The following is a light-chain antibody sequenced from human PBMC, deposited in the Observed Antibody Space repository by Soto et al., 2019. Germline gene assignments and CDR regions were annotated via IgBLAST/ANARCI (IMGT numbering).Light chain of an antibody. CDR2: DNN. J-gene: IGLJ2*01. CDR3: GTWDSSLSAVV. Sequence: QSVLTQPPSVSAAPGQKVTISCSGSSSNIGNNYVSWYQQLPGTAPKLLIYDNNKRPSGIPDRFSGSKSGTSATLGITGLQRGDESDYYFGTWDSSLSAVVFGGGTKLTVL. V-gene: IGLV1-51*01. CDR1: SSNIGNNY.